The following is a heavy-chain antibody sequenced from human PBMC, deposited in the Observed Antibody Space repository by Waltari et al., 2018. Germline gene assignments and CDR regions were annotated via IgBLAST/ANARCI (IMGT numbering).Heavy chain of an antibody. CDR2: MNPNSGNT. D-gene: IGHD6-6*01. V-gene: IGHV1-8*03. Sequence: QVQLVQSGAEVKKPGASVKVSCKASGYTFTSYELNWVRQATGQGLEWMGWMNPNSGNTGYAQKFQGRVTITRNTSISTAYMELSSLRSEDTAVYYCARGRIAARRRWFDPWGQGTLVTVSS. CDR3: ARGRIAARRRWFDP. CDR1: GYTFTSYE. J-gene: IGHJ5*02.